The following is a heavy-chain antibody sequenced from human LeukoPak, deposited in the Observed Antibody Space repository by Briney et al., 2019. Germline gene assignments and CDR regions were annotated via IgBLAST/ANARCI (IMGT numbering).Heavy chain of an antibody. CDR2: ISAYNGNT. V-gene: IGHV1-18*01. Sequence: GASVKVSCKASGYTFTSYGFSWVRQAPGQGLEWMGWISAYNGNTNYAQKFQGRVTMTTDTSTSTVYMELRSLRSDDTAVYYCASAREPVGCDYWGQGTLVTVSS. CDR3: ASAREPVGCDY. J-gene: IGHJ4*02. D-gene: IGHD1-14*01. CDR1: GYTFTSYG.